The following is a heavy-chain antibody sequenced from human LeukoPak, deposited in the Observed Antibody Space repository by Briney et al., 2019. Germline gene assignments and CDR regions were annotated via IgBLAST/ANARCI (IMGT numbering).Heavy chain of an antibody. J-gene: IGHJ4*02. V-gene: IGHV1-46*01. CDR3: ARMGLYDHVWGSFDY. CDR2: INPSGGST. Sequence: ASVKVSCKASGYTFTSYYMHWVRQAPGQGLEWMGIINPSGGSTSYAQKFQGRVTMTRDTSTSTVYMELSSLRSEDTAVYYCARMGLYDHVWGSFDYWGQGTLVTVSS. CDR1: GYTFTSYY. D-gene: IGHD3-16*01.